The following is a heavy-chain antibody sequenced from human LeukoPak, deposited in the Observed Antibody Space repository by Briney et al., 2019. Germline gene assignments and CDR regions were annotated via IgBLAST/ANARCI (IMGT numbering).Heavy chain of an antibody. Sequence: PGGSLRLSCAASGFTFSSYGMHWVRQAPGKGLEWVAVIWYDGSNKYYADSVKGRFTISRDNSKNTLYLQMNSLRAEDTAVYYCAREGIAAAGTKEHGMDVWGQGTTVTVSS. CDR2: IWYDGSNK. V-gene: IGHV3-33*08. CDR3: AREGIAAAGTKEHGMDV. CDR1: GFTFSSYG. D-gene: IGHD6-13*01. J-gene: IGHJ6*02.